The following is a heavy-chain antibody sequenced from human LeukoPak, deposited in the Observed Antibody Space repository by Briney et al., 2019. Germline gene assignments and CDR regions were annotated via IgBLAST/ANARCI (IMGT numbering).Heavy chain of an antibody. CDR1: GFTVSNNY. J-gene: IGHJ3*02. V-gene: IGHV3-66*01. Sequence: GGSLRLSCAASGFTVSNNYMRWVRQAPGKGLEWVSLIYSGGSTYYADSVKGRFIISRDNSKNTLYLQMNSLRAEDTAIYYCAKYETSAFDIWGQGTMVTVSS. D-gene: IGHD2/OR15-2a*01. CDR2: IYSGGST. CDR3: AKYETSAFDI.